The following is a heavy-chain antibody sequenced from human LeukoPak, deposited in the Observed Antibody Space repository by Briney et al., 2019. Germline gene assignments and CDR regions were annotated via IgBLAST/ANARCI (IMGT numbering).Heavy chain of an antibody. CDR1: GDSISGYF. Sequence: SETLSLTCTVSGDSISGYFWSWIRQTPGKGLEWIGYIYYSGSTNYNPSLKSRVTISVDTSKNQFSLKLSSVTAADTAVYYCARMKPPAYFDYWGQGTLVTVSS. V-gene: IGHV4-59*01. J-gene: IGHJ4*02. CDR3: ARMKPPAYFDY. CDR2: IYYSGST. D-gene: IGHD1-14*01.